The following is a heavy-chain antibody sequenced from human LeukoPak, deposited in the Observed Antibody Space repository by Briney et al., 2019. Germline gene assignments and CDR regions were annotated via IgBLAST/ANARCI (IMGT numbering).Heavy chain of an antibody. CDR1: GFTFSSNE. CDR3: ARPLSYSSNAALGY. J-gene: IGHJ4*02. CDR2: ISSRGGTI. V-gene: IGHV3-48*03. D-gene: IGHD6-13*01. Sequence: GGSLRLSCAASGFTFSSNEMNWVRQAPGKGLEWVSYISSRGGTIYYADSVKGRFTISRDNAKNSLYLEMNSLRDEDTAVYYCARPLSYSSNAALGYWGQGTLVTVSS.